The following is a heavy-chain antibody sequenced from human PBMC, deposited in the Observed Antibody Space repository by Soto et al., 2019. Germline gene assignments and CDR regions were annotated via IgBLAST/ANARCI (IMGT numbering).Heavy chain of an antibody. CDR2: ISSSGSVI. CDR3: AKYLRPDGSYVFDF. V-gene: IGHV3-48*01. D-gene: IGHD3-10*01. CDR1: GFPFSSYS. Sequence: GGSLRLSCAASGFPFSSYSMSWVRQAPGKGLEWISYISSSGSVIYYADSVKGRFTISRDNAKNSLYLQMNSLRAEDTAVYYFAKYLRPDGSYVFDFWAQGTLVTVSS. J-gene: IGHJ4*02.